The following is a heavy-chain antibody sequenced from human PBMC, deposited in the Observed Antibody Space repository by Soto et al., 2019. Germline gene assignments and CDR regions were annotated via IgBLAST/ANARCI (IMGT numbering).Heavy chain of an antibody. V-gene: IGHV4-4*07. J-gene: IGHJ6*02. CDR2: IYTSGST. CDR3: ARDSVAATGTLYYYYYGMDV. D-gene: IGHD5-12*01. CDR1: GGSISSYY. Sequence: SETLSLTCTVSGGSISSYYWSWIRQPAGKGLEWIGRIYTSGSTNYNPSLKSRVTMSVDTSKNQFSLKLSSVTAADTAVYYCARDSVAATGTLYYYYYGMDVWGQGTTVTVSS.